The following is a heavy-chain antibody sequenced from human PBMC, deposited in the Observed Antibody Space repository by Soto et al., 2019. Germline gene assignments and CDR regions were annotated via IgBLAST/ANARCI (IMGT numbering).Heavy chain of an antibody. D-gene: IGHD3-9*01. V-gene: IGHV3-74*01. J-gene: IGHJ4*02. CDR2: ISGDGGTT. CDR1: GFPFSSYW. CDR3: AREYYGLLTGYYTDY. Sequence: EVQLVESGGDLVQRGGSLRLSCAASGFPFSSYWMHWVRHTPGKGLDWVESISGDGGTTYYADSVTGRFTVSRDNAKNTLSLQISGLRAEDTAVYYCAREYYGLLTGYYTDYWGQGTLVSVSS.